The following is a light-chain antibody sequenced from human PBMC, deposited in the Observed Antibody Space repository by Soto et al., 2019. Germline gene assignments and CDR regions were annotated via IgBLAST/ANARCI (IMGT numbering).Light chain of an antibody. CDR2: GVS. V-gene: IGKV3-20*01. Sequence: EIELTQSGGTLSLYKGERATLSCRASQSVSSNYLAWYQQIPGQAPRLLIYGVSSRAAGIPDRFSGSGSGTDFTLTINRLEPEDFAVYYCQQYHNTPIPFGQGARLEI. CDR1: QSVSSNY. CDR3: QQYHNTPIP. J-gene: IGKJ5*01.